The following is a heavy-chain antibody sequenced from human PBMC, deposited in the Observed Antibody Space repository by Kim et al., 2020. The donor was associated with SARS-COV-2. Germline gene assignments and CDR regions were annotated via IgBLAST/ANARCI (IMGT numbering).Heavy chain of an antibody. V-gene: IGHV4-39*07. J-gene: IGHJ4*02. CDR3: ARDWGVVVPAAMPTETDY. D-gene: IGHD2-2*01. CDR1: GGSISSSSYY. Sequence: SKTLSLTCTVSGGSISSSSYYWGWIRQPPGKGLEWIGSIYYSGSTYYNPSLKSRVTISVDKSKNQFSLKLSSVTAADTAVYYCARDWGVVVPAAMPTETDYWGQGTLVTVSS. CDR2: IYYSGST.